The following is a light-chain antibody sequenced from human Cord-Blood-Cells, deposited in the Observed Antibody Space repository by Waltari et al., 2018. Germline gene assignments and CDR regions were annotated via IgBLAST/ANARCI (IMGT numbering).Light chain of an antibody. V-gene: IGKV3-15*01. CDR3: QQYNNWPPLT. CDR1: QSVSSN. Sequence: EIVMTQSPATLSVSPGERATLSCRASQSVSSNLAWYQQKPGQAPRLIIYGASTRATGIPARFSGSGSGTEFTLTISSLQSEDFADYYCQQYNNWPPLTFGGGTKVEIK. CDR2: GAS. J-gene: IGKJ4*01.